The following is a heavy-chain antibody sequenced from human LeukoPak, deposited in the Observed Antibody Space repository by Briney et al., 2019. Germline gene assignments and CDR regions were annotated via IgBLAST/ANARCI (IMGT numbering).Heavy chain of an antibody. D-gene: IGHD3-22*01. CDR2: INHSGST. Sequence: SETLSLTCAVYGASISGYYWNWIRQPPGQGLEWIGEINHSGSTNYNPSLKSRVTISVDTSKNQFSLKLSSVTAADTAVYCCAREELGYDSSGYYYWGQGTQVTVSS. CDR1: GASISGYY. CDR3: AREELGYDSSGYYY. V-gene: IGHV4-34*01. J-gene: IGHJ4*02.